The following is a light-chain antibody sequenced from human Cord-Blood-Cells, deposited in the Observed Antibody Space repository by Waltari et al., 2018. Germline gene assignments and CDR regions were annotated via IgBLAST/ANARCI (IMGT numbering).Light chain of an antibody. CDR2: DVS. J-gene: IGLJ1*01. CDR1: ISDVGGYTY. Sequence: QSALTQPASVSGSPGQSITISCTVTISDVGGYTYVSWYQQHPGKAPKLMIYDVSNRPSGVSNRFSGSKSGNTASLTISGLQAEDEADYYCSSYTSSSTYVFGTGTKVTVL. V-gene: IGLV2-14*03. CDR3: SSYTSSSTYV.